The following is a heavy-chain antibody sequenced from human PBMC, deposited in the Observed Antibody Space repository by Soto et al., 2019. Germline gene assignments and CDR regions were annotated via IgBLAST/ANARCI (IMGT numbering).Heavy chain of an antibody. CDR2: ISYDGSNK. Sequence: GGSLRLSCAASGFTFSSYGMHWVRQAPGKGLEWVAVISYDGSNKYYADSVKGRFTISRDNSKNTLYLQMNSLRAEDTAVYYCAKEGYDYVWGSYQYYFDYWGQGTLVTVSS. CDR1: GFTFSSYG. J-gene: IGHJ4*02. V-gene: IGHV3-30*18. D-gene: IGHD3-16*01. CDR3: AKEGYDYVWGSYQYYFDY.